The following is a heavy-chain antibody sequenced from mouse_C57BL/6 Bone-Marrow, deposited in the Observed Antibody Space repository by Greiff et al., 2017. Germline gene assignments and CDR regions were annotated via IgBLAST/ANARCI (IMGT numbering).Heavy chain of an antibody. D-gene: IGHD1-1*01. Sequence: QVQLKESGAELAKPGASVKLSCKASGYTFTSYWMHWVKQRPGQGLEWIGYINPSSGYTKYNQKFKDKATLTADKSSSTAYMQLSSLTYEDSAVYYCARRVITTVVAPTEYFDVWGTGTTVTVSS. CDR2: INPSSGYT. CDR1: GYTFTSYW. J-gene: IGHJ1*03. CDR3: ARRVITTVVAPTEYFDV. V-gene: IGHV1-7*01.